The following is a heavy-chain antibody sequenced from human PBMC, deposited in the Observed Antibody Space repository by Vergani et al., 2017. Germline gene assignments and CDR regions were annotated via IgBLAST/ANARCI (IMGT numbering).Heavy chain of an antibody. D-gene: IGHD3-10*01. CDR1: GFTFSSYA. J-gene: IGHJ6*03. CDR3: ARDGGYMFRGGGIYYYYYMDV. V-gene: IGHV3-30-3*01. Sequence: QVQLVESGGGVVQPGRSLRLSCAASGFTFSSYAMHWVRQAPGKGLEWVAGISYDGSNKYYADSVKGRFTISRDNSKNTLYLQMNSLRAEDTAVYYCARDGGYMFRGGGIYYYYYMDVWGKGTTVTVSS. CDR2: ISYDGSNK.